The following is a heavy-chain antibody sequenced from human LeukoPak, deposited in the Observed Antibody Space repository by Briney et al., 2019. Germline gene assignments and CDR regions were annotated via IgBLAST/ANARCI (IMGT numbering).Heavy chain of an antibody. CDR3: AREGIINWFDP. D-gene: IGHD6-13*01. J-gene: IGHJ5*02. V-gene: IGHV4-59*12. CDR1: GGSISSYY. Sequence: ASETLSLTCTVSGGSISSYYWSWIRQPPGKGLEWIGYIYHSGSTYYNPSLKSRVTISVDRSKNQFSLKLSSVTAADTAVYYCAREGIINWFDPWGQGTLVTVSS. CDR2: IYHSGST.